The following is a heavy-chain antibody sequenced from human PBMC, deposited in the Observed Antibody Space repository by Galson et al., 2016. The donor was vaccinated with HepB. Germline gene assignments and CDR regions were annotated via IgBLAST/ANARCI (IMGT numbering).Heavy chain of an antibody. D-gene: IGHD1-26*01. J-gene: IGHJ4*02. Sequence: SETLSLTCTVSGDSISSYFWSWIRQPPGKGLEWIGYMHNTKKGDYNPSLKGRVTISLDTSKNQFSLKLNSVTAADTATYYCARESGRLVDYWGQGTLVTVSS. CDR3: ARESGRLVDY. CDR1: GDSISSYF. V-gene: IGHV4-59*01. CDR2: MHNTKKG.